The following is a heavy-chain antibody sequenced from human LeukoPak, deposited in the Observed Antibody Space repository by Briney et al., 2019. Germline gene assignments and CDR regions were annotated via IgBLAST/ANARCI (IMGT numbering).Heavy chain of an antibody. CDR3: ASLYGDYEGTFDY. V-gene: IGHV4-30-4*08. CDR2: IYYSGST. D-gene: IGHD4-17*01. J-gene: IGHJ4*02. Sequence: SETLSLTCTVSGGSISSSSYYWGWIRQPPGKGLEWIGYIYYSGSTYYNPSLKSRVTISVDTSKNQFSLKLSSVTAADTAVYYCASLYGDYEGTFDYWGQGTLVTVSS. CDR1: GGSISSSSYY.